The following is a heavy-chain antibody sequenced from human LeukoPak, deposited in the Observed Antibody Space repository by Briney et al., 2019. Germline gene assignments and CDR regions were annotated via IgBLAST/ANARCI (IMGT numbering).Heavy chain of an antibody. V-gene: IGHV4-34*01. CDR1: GGSFSGYY. CDR3: ARFTREYYDFWSGYWNDYFDY. J-gene: IGHJ4*02. D-gene: IGHD3-3*01. CDR2: INHSGST. Sequence: SETLSLTCAVYGGSFSGYYWSWLRQPPGKGLEGIGEINHSGSTNYNPSLKSRVTISVDTSKNQFSPRLSSVAAADPAVYYCARFTREYYDFWSGYWNDYFDYWGQGTLVTVSS.